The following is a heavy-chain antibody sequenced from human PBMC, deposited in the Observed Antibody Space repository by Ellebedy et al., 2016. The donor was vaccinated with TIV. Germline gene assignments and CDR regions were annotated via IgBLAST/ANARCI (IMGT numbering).Heavy chain of an antibody. D-gene: IGHD5-18*01. V-gene: IGHV4-59*01. Sequence: MPSETLSLTCPVPGASLRSYYWSWIRQPPGKGLEWLGYIFYSGSTNSNPSLKRRVSISVDSSKSQFSLKLSSVTAADTAVYYCARGTGRYSSGAFGIWGQGTVVTVSS. CDR3: ARGTGRYSSGAFGI. J-gene: IGHJ3*02. CDR2: IFYSGST. CDR1: GASLRSYY.